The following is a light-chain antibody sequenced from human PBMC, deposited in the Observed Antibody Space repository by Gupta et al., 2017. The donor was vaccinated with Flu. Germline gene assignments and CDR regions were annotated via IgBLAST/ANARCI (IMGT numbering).Light chain of an antibody. CDR3: QSADSSGTDPRV. J-gene: IGLJ3*02. CDR1: ALQKKY. V-gene: IGLV3-25*02. CDR2: KDS. Sequence: SCEMTQPPSVSVSPGRTARITCSGDALQKKYDYWYQQKPVQTPVLVIYKDSERPSGISERFSGSSSATTVTLTIIGVQAEDEDDYYCQSADSSGTDPRVFGGGTKLTVL.